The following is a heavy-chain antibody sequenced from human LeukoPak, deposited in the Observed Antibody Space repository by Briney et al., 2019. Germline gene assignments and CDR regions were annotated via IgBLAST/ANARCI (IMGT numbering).Heavy chain of an antibody. V-gene: IGHV1-2*02. CDR1: GYTFTGYY. CDR3: ANLAVFHTQGIDS. D-gene: IGHD2-15*01. CDR2: INPNSGGT. Sequence: GASVKVSCKASGYTFTGYYMHWVRQAPGQGPEWMGWINPNSGGTNYAQKFQGRVTMTRDTSITTAYIELSRLRSDDTAVYYCANLAVFHTQGIDSWGQGTLITVSS. J-gene: IGHJ4*02.